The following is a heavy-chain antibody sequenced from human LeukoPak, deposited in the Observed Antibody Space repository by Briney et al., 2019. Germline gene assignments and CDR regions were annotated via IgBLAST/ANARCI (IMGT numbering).Heavy chain of an antibody. CDR2: IYYSGST. D-gene: IGHD1-26*01. CDR1: GGSISSYY. CDR3: ARLVGAPYYYYYYMDV. J-gene: IGHJ6*03. V-gene: IGHV4-59*01. Sequence: SETLSLTCTVSGGSISSYYWSWIRQPPGKGLEWIGYIYYSGSTNYNPSLKSRVTISVDTSKNQFSLKLSSVTAADTAVYYCARLVGAPYYYYYYMDVWGKGTTVTVSS.